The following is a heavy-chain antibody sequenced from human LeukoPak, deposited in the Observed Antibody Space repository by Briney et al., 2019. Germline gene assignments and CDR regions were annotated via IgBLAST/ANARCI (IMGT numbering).Heavy chain of an antibody. Sequence: GGSLRLSCAASGFTFSSYGMHWVRQAPGKGLVWVSRINSDGSRTSYVDSVKGRFTISRDNAKNTLYLQMNSLRAADTAVYYCARLRGYSYGYADYWGQGTLVTVSS. J-gene: IGHJ4*02. D-gene: IGHD5-18*01. CDR1: GFTFSSYG. V-gene: IGHV3-74*01. CDR2: INSDGSRT. CDR3: ARLRGYSYGYADY.